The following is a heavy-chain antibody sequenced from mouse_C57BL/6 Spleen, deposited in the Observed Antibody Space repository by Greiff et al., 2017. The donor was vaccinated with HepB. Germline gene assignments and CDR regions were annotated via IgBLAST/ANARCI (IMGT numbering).Heavy chain of an antibody. Sequence: QVQLKQPGAELVKPGASVKLSCKASGYTFTSYWMHWVKQRPGQGLEWIGMIHPNSGSTNYNEKFKSKATLTVDKSSSTAYMQLSSLTSEDSAVYYCARGQLRLLYAMDYWGQGTSVTVSS. CDR3: ARGQLRLLYAMDY. D-gene: IGHD3-2*02. J-gene: IGHJ4*01. CDR1: GYTFTSYW. V-gene: IGHV1-64*01. CDR2: IHPNSGST.